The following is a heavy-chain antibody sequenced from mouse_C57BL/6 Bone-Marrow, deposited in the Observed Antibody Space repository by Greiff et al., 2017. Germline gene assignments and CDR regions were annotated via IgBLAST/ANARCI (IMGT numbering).Heavy chain of an antibody. CDR2: IYPRDGST. J-gene: IGHJ1*03. Sequence: VQLQQSGPKLVKPGASVKLSCKASGYTFTSYDINWVKQRPGQGLEWIGWIYPRDGSTKYNEKFKGKATLTVDTSSSTAYMELHSLTSEDSAVYFCARDSNYGGVLYWYFDVWGTGTTVTVSS. CDR3: ARDSNYGGVLYWYFDV. D-gene: IGHD2-5*01. V-gene: IGHV1-85*01. CDR1: GYTFTSYD.